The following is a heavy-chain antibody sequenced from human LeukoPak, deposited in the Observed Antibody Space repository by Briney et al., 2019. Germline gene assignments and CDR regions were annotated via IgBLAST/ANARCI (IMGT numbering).Heavy chain of an antibody. CDR2: VSESGDRA. CDR1: GFTFSGFA. Sequence: PGGSLRLSCAASGFTFSGFAMNWVRQPPGTGLEWVSVVSESGDRAYYADSVQGRFTISRDNSKNTLYLQMNSLRVEDTAVYYCARDAGYWGQGTLVTVSS. V-gene: IGHV3-23*01. CDR3: ARDAGY. J-gene: IGHJ4*02.